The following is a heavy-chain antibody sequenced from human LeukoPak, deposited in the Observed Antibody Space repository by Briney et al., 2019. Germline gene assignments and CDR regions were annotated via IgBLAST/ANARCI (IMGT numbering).Heavy chain of an antibody. CDR2: IYYSGST. J-gene: IGHJ4*02. CDR3: ARRARGTYYFDY. D-gene: IGHD3-16*01. V-gene: IGHV4-59*08. CDR1: GGSISSYY. Sequence: PSETLSLTCTVSGGSISSYYWSWIRQPPGKGLEWIGYIYYSGSTNYNPSLKSRVTISVDTSKNQFSPKLSSVTAADTAVYYCARRARGTYYFDYWGQGTLVTVSS.